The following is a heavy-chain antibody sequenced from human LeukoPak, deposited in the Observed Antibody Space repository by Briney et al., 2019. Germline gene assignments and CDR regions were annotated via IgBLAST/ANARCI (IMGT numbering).Heavy chain of an antibody. CDR1: GGTFSSYA. D-gene: IGHD2-2*01. J-gene: IGHJ5*02. V-gene: IGHV1-69*05. CDR2: IIPIFGTA. Sequence: SVKVSCKASGGTFSSYAISWVRQAPGQGLEWMGGIIPIFGTANYAQKFQGRVTITTDESTSTAYLELSSLRSEDTAVYYCASFPVPAAGRYWFDPWGQGTLVTVSS. CDR3: ASFPVPAAGRYWFDP.